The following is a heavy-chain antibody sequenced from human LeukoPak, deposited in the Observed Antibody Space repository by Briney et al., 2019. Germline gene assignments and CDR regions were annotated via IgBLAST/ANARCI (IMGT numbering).Heavy chain of an antibody. Sequence: ASVKVSCKASGYTFTGYYIHWVRQAPGQGLEWMGYINPNSGYTNYAQKFQDRVTVTRDTSISTAYMELSRLRSDDTAVYHCAREEANTRIHFDYWGQGTLVTVSS. CDR1: GYTFTGYY. CDR3: AREEANTRIHFDY. J-gene: IGHJ4*02. V-gene: IGHV1-2*02. D-gene: IGHD3-22*01. CDR2: INPNSGYT.